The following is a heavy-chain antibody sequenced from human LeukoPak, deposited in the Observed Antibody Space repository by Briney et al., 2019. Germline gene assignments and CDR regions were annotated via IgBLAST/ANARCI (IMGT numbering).Heavy chain of an antibody. CDR2: ISYSGSA. V-gene: IGHV4-39*07. CDR1: GGSISTSSYY. Sequence: PSETLSLTCTVSGGSISTSSYYWSWIRQSPGEGLEWIGLISYSGSAYFNPSLKSRLAISVDTTKNQFSLRLSSVTAADTALYFCAKGLPPANRQPNWFDPWGQGTLVTVSS. CDR3: AKGLPPANRQPNWFDP. J-gene: IGHJ5*02. D-gene: IGHD2-2*01.